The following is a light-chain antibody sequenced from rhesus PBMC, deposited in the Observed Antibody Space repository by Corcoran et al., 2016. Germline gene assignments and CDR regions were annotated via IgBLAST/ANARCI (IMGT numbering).Light chain of an antibody. Sequence: DIVMTQTPLSLPITPGEPASISCRSSQSLLHSNGNTYLHWYLQKPGQSPQLLIYGGSNRASGVTDRFRGSGSGTDFTLKSSKVEAEDVGVYYCVQAIAFPYSFGQGTKVEIK. CDR1: QSLLHSNGNTY. V-gene: IGKV2-72*02. CDR3: VQAIAFPYS. CDR2: GGS. J-gene: IGKJ2*01.